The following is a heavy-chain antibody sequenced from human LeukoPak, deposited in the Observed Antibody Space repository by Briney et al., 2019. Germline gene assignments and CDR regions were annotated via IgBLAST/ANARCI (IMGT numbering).Heavy chain of an antibody. D-gene: IGHD4-23*01. CDR2: IYYSGST. CDR1: GVSISSSSYY. CDR3: ARLPGGAPDY. V-gene: IGHV4-39*01. Sequence: KSSETLSLTCTVSGVSISSSSYYWGWIRQPPGKGLEWIGSIYYSGSTYYNPSFKSRVTISVDTSKNQFSLKLSSVTAADTAVYYCARLPGGAPDYWGQGTLVTVSS. J-gene: IGHJ4*02.